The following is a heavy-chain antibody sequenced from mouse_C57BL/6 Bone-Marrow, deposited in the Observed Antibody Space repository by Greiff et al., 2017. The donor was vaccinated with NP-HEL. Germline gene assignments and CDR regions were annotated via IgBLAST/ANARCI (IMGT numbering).Heavy chain of an antibody. V-gene: IGHV1-69*01. CDR1: GYTFTSYW. CDR3: AREMDY. J-gene: IGHJ2*01. Sequence: VQLQQPGAELVMPGASVKLSCKASGYTFTSYWMHWVKQRPGQGLEWIGEIDPSDSYTNYNQKFKGKSTLTVDKSSSTAYMQLSSLTSEDSPVYYCAREMDYWGQGTTLTVSS. CDR2: IDPSDSYT.